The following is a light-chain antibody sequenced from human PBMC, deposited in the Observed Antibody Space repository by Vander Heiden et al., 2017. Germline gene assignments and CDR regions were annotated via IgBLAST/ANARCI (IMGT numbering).Light chain of an antibody. J-gene: IGLJ3*02. Sequence: SSALTQPSSVSCSPGQRTRSPCSGDVLAKNYARWFQQKPGQAPVLLISKDSERPSGIPQRFSGSSSGTTVTLTSAGARDDDEADYYCYSAADNIGVFGTGTKLTVL. CDR1: VLAKNY. V-gene: IGLV3-27*01. CDR2: KDS. CDR3: YSAADNIGV.